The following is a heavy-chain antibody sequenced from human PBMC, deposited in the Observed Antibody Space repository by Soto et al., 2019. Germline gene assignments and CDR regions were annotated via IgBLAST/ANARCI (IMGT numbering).Heavy chain of an antibody. V-gene: IGHV2-5*02. CDR2: IYWDGDR. Sequence: QITLKESGPTLVEPTQTLTLTCSFSGFSLSTTGVGVGWLRQAPGKALECLGIIYWDGDRRYNPSLNNRLSIPKDTSHYQVVLTMTYIEPVDTATYYRPHRVMYSTSWDVGWFDPWGQGTLVTVS. CDR1: GFSLSTTGVG. CDR3: PHRVMYSTSWDVGWFDP. D-gene: IGHD5-18*01. J-gene: IGHJ5*02.